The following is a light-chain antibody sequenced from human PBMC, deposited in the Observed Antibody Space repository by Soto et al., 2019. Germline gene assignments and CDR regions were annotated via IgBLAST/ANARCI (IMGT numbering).Light chain of an antibody. J-gene: IGKJ4*01. Sequence: EIVLTQSPGTLSLSPGERATLSCRASQSVSSTYLAWYQQKPGQAPRLLIYAASRRATGIPDRCSGSGSGTDCTLTISRLEPEDFAVDYCQQYESSPTTFGGGTKVEIK. CDR3: QQYESSPTT. CDR1: QSVSSTY. CDR2: AAS. V-gene: IGKV3-20*01.